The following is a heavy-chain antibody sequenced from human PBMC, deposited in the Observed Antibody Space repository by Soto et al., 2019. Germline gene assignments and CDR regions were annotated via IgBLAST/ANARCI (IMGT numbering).Heavy chain of an antibody. CDR2: IRSRAYGGTT. Sequence: GGSLRLSCTASGFTFGDYAMSWFRQAPGKGLEWVGFIRSRAYGGTTEYAASVKGRFTISRDDSKSIAYLQMNSLKTEDTAVYYCTRDLWDTAMVMSPDYWGQGTLVTVSS. D-gene: IGHD5-18*01. CDR3: TRDLWDTAMVMSPDY. CDR1: GFTFGDYA. J-gene: IGHJ4*02. V-gene: IGHV3-49*03.